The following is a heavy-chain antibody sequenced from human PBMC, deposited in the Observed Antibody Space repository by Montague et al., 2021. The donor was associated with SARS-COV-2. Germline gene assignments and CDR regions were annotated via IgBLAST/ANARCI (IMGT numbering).Heavy chain of an antibody. J-gene: IGHJ4*02. D-gene: IGHD3-10*01. CDR3: ARGMIRGVTTPFDY. V-gene: IGHV4-39*02. CDR2: IYYSGTT. CDR1: SGSIISSGYY. Sequence: SETLSLTCSVSSGSIISSGYYWGLIRQPPGKELEWTGNIYYSGTTYYNPSLQSRGTISVDTSKTHLSLRLSSVTAADTAVYFCARGMIRGVTTPFDYWGQGSQVTVSS.